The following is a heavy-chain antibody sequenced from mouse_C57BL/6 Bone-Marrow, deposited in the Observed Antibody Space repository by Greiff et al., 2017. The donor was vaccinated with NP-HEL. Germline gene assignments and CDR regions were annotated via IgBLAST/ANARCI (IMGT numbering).Heavy chain of an antibody. CDR1: GFNIKDDY. CDR3: TIYYYGSSYQDFDY. J-gene: IGHJ2*01. CDR2: IDPENGDT. Sequence: VQLQQSGAELVRPGASVKLSCTPSGFNIKDDYMHWVKQRPEQGLEWIGWIDPENGDTEYASKFQGKATITADTSSNTAYLQLSSLTSEDTAVYYCTIYYYGSSYQDFDYWGQGTTLTVSS. D-gene: IGHD1-1*01. V-gene: IGHV14-4*01.